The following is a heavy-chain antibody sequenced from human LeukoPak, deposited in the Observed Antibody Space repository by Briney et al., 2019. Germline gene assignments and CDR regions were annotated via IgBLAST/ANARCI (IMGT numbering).Heavy chain of an antibody. CDR1: GGPISSYY. CDR3: ARQQAYYGSGSYPDY. V-gene: IGHV4-59*08. CDR2: IYYSGST. Sequence: SETLSLTCTVSGGPISSYYWSWIRQPPGKGLEWIGYIYYSGSTNYNPSLKSRVTISVDTSKNQFSLKLSSVTAADTAVYYCARQQAYYGSGSYPDYWGQGTLVTVSS. D-gene: IGHD3-10*01. J-gene: IGHJ4*02.